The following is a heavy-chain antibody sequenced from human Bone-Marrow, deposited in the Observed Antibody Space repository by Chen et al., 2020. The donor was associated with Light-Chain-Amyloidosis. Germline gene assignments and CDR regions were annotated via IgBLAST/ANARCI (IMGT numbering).Heavy chain of an antibody. Sequence: QVQLTQSGAELRKPGSSVKVSCKSSGDTLDRYSISWVRQAPGQGLEWMGGISAYNGNTNYAQKLQGRVTMTADTSTSTAYMELRSLRSDDTAVYYCARELAGITIFGVVTAPDYWGQGTLVTCLL. J-gene: IGHJ4*02. V-gene: IGHV1-18*04. CDR1: GDTLDRYS. CDR2: ISAYNGNT. D-gene: IGHD3-3*01. CDR3: ARELAGITIFGVVTAPDY.